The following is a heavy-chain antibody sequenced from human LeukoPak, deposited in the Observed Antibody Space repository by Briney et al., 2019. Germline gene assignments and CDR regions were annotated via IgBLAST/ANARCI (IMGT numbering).Heavy chain of an antibody. D-gene: IGHD1-26*01. V-gene: IGHV4-38-2*02. CDR3: ARDGERVRVGATIWGYYYYMDV. Sequence: SETLSLTCTVSGYSISSGYYWGWIRQPPGKGLEWIGSIYYSGSTYYNPSLKSRVTISVDTSKNQFSLKLSSVTAADTAVYYCARDGERVRVGATIWGYYYYMDVWGKGTTVTISS. J-gene: IGHJ6*03. CDR1: GYSISSGYY. CDR2: IYYSGST.